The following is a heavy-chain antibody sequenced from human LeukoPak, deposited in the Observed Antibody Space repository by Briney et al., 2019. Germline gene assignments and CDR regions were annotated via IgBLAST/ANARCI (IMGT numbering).Heavy chain of an antibody. CDR2: INPNSGGT. J-gene: IGHJ6*02. CDR1: GYTFTGYY. CDR3: ASSASGYSGYDLDYYYYGMDV. V-gene: IGHV1-2*02. D-gene: IGHD5-12*01. Sequence: ASVKVSCKASGYTFTGYYMHWVRQAPGQGLEWMGWINPNSGGTNYAQKFQGRATMTRDTSISTAYMELSRLRSDDTAVYYCASSASGYSGYDLDYYYYGMDVWGQGTTVTVSS.